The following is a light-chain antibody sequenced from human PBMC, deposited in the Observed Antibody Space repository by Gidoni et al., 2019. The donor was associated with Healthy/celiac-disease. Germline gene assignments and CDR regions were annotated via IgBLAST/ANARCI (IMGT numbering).Light chain of an antibody. V-gene: IGKV3-20*01. CDR3: QQYGSSPYT. CDR1: QSVSSSY. CDR2: GAS. Sequence: VLTPSPGTLSLSPGERATLSCRASQSVSSSYLAWYQQKPGQAPRLLIYGASSRATGIPDRFSGSGSGTDFTLTISRLEPEDFAAYYCQQYGSSPYTFGQGTKLEIK. J-gene: IGKJ2*01.